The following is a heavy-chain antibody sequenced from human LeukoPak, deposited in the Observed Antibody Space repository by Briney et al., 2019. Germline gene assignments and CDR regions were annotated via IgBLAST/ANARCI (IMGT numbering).Heavy chain of an antibody. V-gene: IGHV3-23*01. CDR3: AKYERFDIYGMDV. D-gene: IGHD3-9*01. Sequence: GGSLRLSCAASGFTFSSYGMNWVRQAPGKGLEWVSSISGSGESTYYEDSVQGRFAISRDSSKNTLYLQMNSLSPEDTAEYFCAKYERFDIYGMDVWRQGTTVTVS. CDR1: GFTFSSYG. CDR2: ISGSGEST. J-gene: IGHJ6*02.